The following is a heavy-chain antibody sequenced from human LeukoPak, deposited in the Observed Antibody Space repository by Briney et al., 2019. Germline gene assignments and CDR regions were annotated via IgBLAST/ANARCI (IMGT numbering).Heavy chain of an antibody. Sequence: GGSLRLSCAASGFTFSSYAMRWVRQAPGKGLEWVAVISYDGSNKYYADSVKGRFTISRDNSKNTLYLQMNSLRAEDTAVYYCARVAATDDYWGQGTLVTVSS. J-gene: IGHJ4*02. V-gene: IGHV3-30-3*01. D-gene: IGHD6-25*01. CDR3: ARVAATDDY. CDR1: GFTFSSYA. CDR2: ISYDGSNK.